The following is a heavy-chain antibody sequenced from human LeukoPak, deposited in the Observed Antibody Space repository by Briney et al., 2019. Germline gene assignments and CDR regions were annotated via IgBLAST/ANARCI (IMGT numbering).Heavy chain of an antibody. V-gene: IGHV4-38-2*02. Sequence: PSETLSLTCTVSGYSISSGYYWGWIRQPPGKGLEWIGSIYHSGSTYYNPSLKSRVTISVDTSKNQFSLKLSSVTAADRAVYYCARGGYYDSSGYYVGFDPWGQGTLVTVSS. CDR2: IYHSGST. J-gene: IGHJ5*02. D-gene: IGHD3-22*01. CDR3: ARGGYYDSSGYYVGFDP. CDR1: GYSISSGYY.